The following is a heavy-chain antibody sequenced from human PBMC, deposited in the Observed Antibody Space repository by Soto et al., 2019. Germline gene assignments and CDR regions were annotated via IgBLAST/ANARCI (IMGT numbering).Heavy chain of an antibody. Sequence: GGSLRLSCAASGFTFSSYGMHWVRQAPGKGLEWVAVISYDGSNKYYADSVKGRFTISRDNSKNTLYLQMNSLRAEDTAVYYCAKEVTMVRDQAPLDYWGQGTLVTVSS. CDR2: ISYDGSNK. CDR3: AKEVTMVRDQAPLDY. D-gene: IGHD3-10*01. CDR1: GFTFSSYG. J-gene: IGHJ4*02. V-gene: IGHV3-30*18.